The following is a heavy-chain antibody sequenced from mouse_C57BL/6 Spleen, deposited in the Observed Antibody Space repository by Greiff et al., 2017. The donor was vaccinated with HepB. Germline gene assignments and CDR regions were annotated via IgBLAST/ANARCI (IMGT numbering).Heavy chain of an antibody. V-gene: IGHV3-6*01. J-gene: IGHJ2*01. CDR2: ISYDGSN. Sequence: EVQLVESGPGLVKPSQSLSLTCSVTGYSITSGYYWNWIRQFPGNKLEWMGYISYDGSNNYNPSLKNRISITRDTSKNQFFLKLNSVTTEDTATYYCAREGGYYGYDDFDYWGQGTTLTVSS. D-gene: IGHD2-2*01. CDR1: GYSITSGYY. CDR3: AREGGYYGYDDFDY.